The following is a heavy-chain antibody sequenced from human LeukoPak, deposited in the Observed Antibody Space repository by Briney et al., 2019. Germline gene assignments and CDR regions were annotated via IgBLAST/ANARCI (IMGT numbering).Heavy chain of an antibody. CDR2: INPDGSGK. CDR3: AREQQLVRSMDV. Sequence: PGGSLRLSCAVSGFTFSSDWMIWVRQAPGKGLEWVANINPDGSGKYYVDSVKGRFTISRDNAKNSLYLQMNSLRAEDTAVYYCAREQQLVRSMDVWGKGTTVTVSS. V-gene: IGHV3-7*01. D-gene: IGHD6-13*01. J-gene: IGHJ6*04. CDR1: GFTFSSDW.